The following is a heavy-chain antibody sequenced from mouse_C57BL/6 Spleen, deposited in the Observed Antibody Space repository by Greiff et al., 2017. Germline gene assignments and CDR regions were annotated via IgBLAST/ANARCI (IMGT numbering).Heavy chain of an antibody. V-gene: IGHV5-4*03. D-gene: IGHD1-1*01. Sequence: EVKLMESGGGLVKPGGSLKLSCAASGFTFSSYAMSWVRQTPEKRLEWVATISDGGSYTYYPDNVKGRFTISRDNAKNNLYLQMSHLKSEDTAMYYCARGGGSSLFAYWGQGTLVTVSA. CDR2: ISDGGSYT. CDR1: GFTFSSYA. J-gene: IGHJ3*01. CDR3: ARGGGSSLFAY.